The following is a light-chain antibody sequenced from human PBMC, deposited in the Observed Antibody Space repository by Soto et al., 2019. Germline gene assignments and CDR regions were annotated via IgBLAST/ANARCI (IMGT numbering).Light chain of an antibody. J-gene: IGLJ3*02. V-gene: IGLV3-21*02. Sequence: SYELTQPPSVSVAPGQTARITCGGNNIGSKDVHWYQQQPGQAPVLVVYDDDDRPSGIPERFSGSNSGNTATLTISRAEAGDEADYYCQVWDSSSDHRVFGGGTKLTVL. CDR1: NIGSKD. CDR3: QVWDSSSDHRV. CDR2: DDD.